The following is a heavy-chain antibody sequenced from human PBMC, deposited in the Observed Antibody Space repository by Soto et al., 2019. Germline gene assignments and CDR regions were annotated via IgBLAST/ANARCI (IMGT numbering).Heavy chain of an antibody. D-gene: IGHD2-8*01. CDR2: IYNGGRT. V-gene: IGHV4-30-4*01. Sequence: SETICLTCPVSGDSISSDGYHWSWFRQSPGKGLEWIGYIYNGGRTFYRPSLESRINMSLDATKNSYSLRLTSVTAADTAVYYCARAPVGMDSTNFFDHWGQGILVTSPQ. J-gene: IGHJ4*02. CDR3: ARAPVGMDSTNFFDH. CDR1: GDSISSDGYH.